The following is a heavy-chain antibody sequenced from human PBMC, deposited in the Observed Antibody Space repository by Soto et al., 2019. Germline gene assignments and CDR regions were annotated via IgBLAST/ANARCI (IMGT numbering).Heavy chain of an antibody. J-gene: IGHJ3*02. CDR2: IYYSGST. CDR3: ASCSGLWYDSSGDLDAFDI. Sequence: SETLSLTCTVSGGSISSYYWSWIRQPPGKGLEWIGYIYYSGSTNYNPSLKSRVTISVDTSKNQFPLKLSSVTAADTAVYYCASCSGLWYDSSGDLDAFDIWGQGTMVTVSS. D-gene: IGHD3-22*01. V-gene: IGHV4-59*01. CDR1: GGSISSYY.